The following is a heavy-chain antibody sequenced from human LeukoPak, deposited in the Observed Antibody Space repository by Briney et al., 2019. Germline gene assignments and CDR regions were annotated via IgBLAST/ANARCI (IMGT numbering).Heavy chain of an antibody. Sequence: APGQXXXWMGGIIPIFGTANYAQKFQGRVTITADESTSTAYMELSSLRSEDTAVYYCARAIENSGYDFDYWGQGTLVTVSS. CDR3: ARAIENSGYDFDY. V-gene: IGHV1-69*01. D-gene: IGHD5-12*01. J-gene: IGHJ4*02. CDR2: IIPIFGTA.